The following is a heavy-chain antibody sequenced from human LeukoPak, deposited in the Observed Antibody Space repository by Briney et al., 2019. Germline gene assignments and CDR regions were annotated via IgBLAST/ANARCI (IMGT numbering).Heavy chain of an antibody. Sequence: GGSLRLSCAASGFYFRSYTMNWLRQAPGKGLEWVALISYDGRNKYYADSLEGRFTISRDNSKNTLYLQMNSLRAEDTAVYYCARDHSCSSTSCYGENAFDIWGQGTMVTVSS. CDR1: GFYFRSYT. CDR2: ISYDGRNK. J-gene: IGHJ3*02. CDR3: ARDHSCSSTSCYGENAFDI. D-gene: IGHD2-2*01. V-gene: IGHV3-30*07.